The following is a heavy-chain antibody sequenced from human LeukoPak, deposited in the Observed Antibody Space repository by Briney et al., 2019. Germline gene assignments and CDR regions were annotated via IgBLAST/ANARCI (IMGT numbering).Heavy chain of an antibody. CDR2: ISGDGEST. Sequence: GGSLRLSCVASGFTLDDYAIHWVRQGPGKGLEWISLISGDGESTYYADSVKGRFTTSRDNSKNSLYLQMSSLRAEDTALYYCARAVRSGTYYNCFDPWGQGTLVTVSS. J-gene: IGHJ5*02. D-gene: IGHD1-26*01. CDR3: ARAVRSGTYYNCFDP. V-gene: IGHV3-43*02. CDR1: GFTLDDYA.